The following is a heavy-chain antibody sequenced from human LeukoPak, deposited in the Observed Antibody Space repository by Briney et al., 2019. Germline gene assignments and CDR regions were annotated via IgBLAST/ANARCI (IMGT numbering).Heavy chain of an antibody. CDR1: GGSFSGYY. V-gene: IGHV4-34*01. Sequence: SETLSLTCAVYGGSFSGYYWSRIRQPPGKGLEWIGEINHSGSTNYNPSLKSRVTISADTSKNQFSLKLSSVTAADTAVYYCARGRGAVAGTDFDYWGQGTLVTVSS. D-gene: IGHD6-19*01. CDR3: ARGRGAVAGTDFDY. J-gene: IGHJ4*02. CDR2: INHSGST.